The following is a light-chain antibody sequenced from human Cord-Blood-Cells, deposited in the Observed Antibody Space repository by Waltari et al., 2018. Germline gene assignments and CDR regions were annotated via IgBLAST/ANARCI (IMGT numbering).Light chain of an antibody. J-gene: IGLJ2*01. Sequence: QSALTQPASVSGSPGQSITISCTGTSSDVGGYNYVSWYQQHPGKAPKLMIYDVSKRTSGGSNRFSGSKSGNTASLTISGLQAEDEADYYCSSYTSSSTYVVFGGGTKLTVL. CDR3: SSYTSSSTYVV. CDR2: DVS. CDR1: SSDVGGYNY. V-gene: IGLV2-14*01.